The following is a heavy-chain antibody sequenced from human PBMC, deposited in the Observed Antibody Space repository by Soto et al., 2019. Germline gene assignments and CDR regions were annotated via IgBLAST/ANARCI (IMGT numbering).Heavy chain of an antibody. CDR2: IYYSGIT. CDR3: ARVPAAGGIDY. V-gene: IGHV4-39*01. Sequence: SETLSLTCTVSGGSISSSSYYWGWIRQPPGKGLEWIGSIYYSGITYYNPSLKSRVTISVDTSKNQFSLKLRSVTAAETAVYYCARVPAAGGIDYWGQGTLVTVSS. CDR1: GGSISSSSYY. J-gene: IGHJ4*02. D-gene: IGHD2-2*01.